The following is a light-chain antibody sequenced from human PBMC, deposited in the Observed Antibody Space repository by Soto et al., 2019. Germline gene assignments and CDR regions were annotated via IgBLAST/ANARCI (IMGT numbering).Light chain of an antibody. CDR1: SSDVGGYNY. CDR3: SSYTSSSTLL. V-gene: IGLV2-14*01. Sequence: QSVLTQPASVSGSPGQSITISCTGTSSDVGGYNYVSWYQQHPGKAPQLMIYDVSNRPSGISNRFSGSKSVNTASLTISGLQAEDEADYYCSSYTSSSTLLFGGGTKLTVL. J-gene: IGLJ2*01. CDR2: DVS.